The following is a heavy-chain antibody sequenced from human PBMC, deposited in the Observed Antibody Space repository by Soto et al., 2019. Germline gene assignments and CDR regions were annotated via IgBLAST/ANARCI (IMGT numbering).Heavy chain of an antibody. V-gene: IGHV1-69*01. J-gene: IGHJ5*02. D-gene: IGHD2-2*01. CDR1: GGTFSSYA. CDR3: ARAPCTHQAKSRTSCYVGYNWVDR. Sequence: QVQLVQSGAEVKKPGSSVKVSCKASGGTFSSYAISWVRQAPGQGLEWMGGIIPIFGTANYAQKFQSRVTITADESTSTAYMELSSLRSEDTAVYYCARAPCTHQAKSRTSCYVGYNWVDRWGQGTLVTVSS. CDR2: IIPIFGTA.